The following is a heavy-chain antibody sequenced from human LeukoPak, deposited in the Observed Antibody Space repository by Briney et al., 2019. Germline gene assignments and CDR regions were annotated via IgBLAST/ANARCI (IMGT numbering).Heavy chain of an antibody. CDR3: ARSSLTGSGSYGEVWFDP. V-gene: IGHV1-69*05. D-gene: IGHD1-26*01. CDR2: IIPIFGTA. Sequence: SVKVSCKASGGTFSSYAISWVRQAPGQGLEWMGGIIPIFGTANYAQKFQGRVTITTDESTSTAYMELSSLRSEDTAVYYCARSSLTGSGSYGEVWFDPWGQGTLVTVSS. J-gene: IGHJ5*02. CDR1: GGTFSSYA.